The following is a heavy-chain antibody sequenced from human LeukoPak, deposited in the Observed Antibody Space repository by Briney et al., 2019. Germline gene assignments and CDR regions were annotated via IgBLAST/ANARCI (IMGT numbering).Heavy chain of an antibody. J-gene: IGHJ4*02. CDR3: AKPSNWNYGDFDY. V-gene: IGHV3-53*01. Sequence: PGGSLRLSCAASGFIVSSDYMSWVRQAPGKGLEWVSVIYSGGNTYYADSVKGRFTISRDTSKNTLYLQMNSLSAEDTAVYYCAKPSNWNYGDFDYWGQGTLVTVSS. CDR1: GFIVSSDY. D-gene: IGHD1-7*01. CDR2: IYSGGNT.